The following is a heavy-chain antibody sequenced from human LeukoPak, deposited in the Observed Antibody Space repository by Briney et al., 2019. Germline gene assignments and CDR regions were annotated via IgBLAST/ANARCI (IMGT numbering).Heavy chain of an antibody. Sequence: SGRSLRLSCAASRFTFSSYGMHWVRQAPGKGLEWVAIISFDGSNRYYADSVKGRFTVSRDNSKNTLYLEMNRLRAEGTAIYFCAKATSWYVHYGMDVWGQGTTVTVSS. V-gene: IGHV3-30*18. J-gene: IGHJ6*02. CDR1: RFTFSSYG. D-gene: IGHD6-13*01. CDR3: AKATSWYVHYGMDV. CDR2: ISFDGSNR.